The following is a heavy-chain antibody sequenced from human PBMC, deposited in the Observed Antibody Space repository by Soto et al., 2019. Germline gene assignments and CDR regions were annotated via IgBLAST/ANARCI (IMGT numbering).Heavy chain of an antibody. V-gene: IGHV1-3*01. CDR2: INAGNGNT. CDR1: GYTFTSYA. Sequence: QVQLVQSGAEVKKPGASVKVSCKASGYTFTSYAMHWVRQAPGQRLEWMGWINAGNGNTKYSQKFQGRVTITRDTSARTAYMELSSLRSEDTAVYYCARGYDFWSGPGSNYYYYYYMDVWGKGTTVTVSS. J-gene: IGHJ6*03. D-gene: IGHD3-3*01. CDR3: ARGYDFWSGPGSNYYYYYYMDV.